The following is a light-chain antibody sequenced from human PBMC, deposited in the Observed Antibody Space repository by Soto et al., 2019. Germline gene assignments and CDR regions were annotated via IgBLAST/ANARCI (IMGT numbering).Light chain of an antibody. V-gene: IGLV2-14*03. Sequence: QSMLTDPASVSWSRGRWMTVSCNRTSSDVGGYNYVSWYQQHPGKAPRLMIYDVTNRPSGVSDRFSGSKSGNTASLTISGLQAEDEADYYCSSYRRGSTYVFGTGTKVTVL. CDR2: DVT. CDR1: SSDVGGYNY. CDR3: SSYRRGSTYV. J-gene: IGLJ1*01.